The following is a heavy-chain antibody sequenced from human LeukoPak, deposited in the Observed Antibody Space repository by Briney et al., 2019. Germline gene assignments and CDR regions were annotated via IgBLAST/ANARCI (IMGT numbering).Heavy chain of an antibody. Sequence: SETLSLTCAVSGYSISSAYYWGWIRQPPGKGLEWIGSIYHSGSTHYNPSLKSRVTISVDTSKNQFSLKLSSVTAADTAVCYCARNGTSGYFDYWGQGTLVTVSS. CDR2: IYHSGST. CDR3: ARNGTSGYFDY. J-gene: IGHJ4*02. D-gene: IGHD2-2*01. CDR1: GYSISSAYY. V-gene: IGHV4-38-2*01.